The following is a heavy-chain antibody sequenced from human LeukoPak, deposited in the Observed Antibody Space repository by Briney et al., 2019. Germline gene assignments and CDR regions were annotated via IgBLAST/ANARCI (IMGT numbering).Heavy chain of an antibody. D-gene: IGHD3-3*01. CDR3: ASKAPIFGVVGYMDV. Sequence: SETLSLTCTVSGGSISSSSHHWAWIRLPAGKGLEWIGNIHYRGNTFYHPSLKSRVTISLDTSTNQFSLKMSSVTAADTAVYYCASKAPIFGVVGYMDVWGKGTTVTVSS. V-gene: IGHV4-39*07. CDR2: IHYRGNT. J-gene: IGHJ6*03. CDR1: GGSISSSSHH.